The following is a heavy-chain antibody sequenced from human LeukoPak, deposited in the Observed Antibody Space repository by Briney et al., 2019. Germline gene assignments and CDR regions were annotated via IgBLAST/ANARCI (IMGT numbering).Heavy chain of an antibody. J-gene: IGHJ4*02. CDR2: ISGSGGST. Sequence: GGSLRLSCAASGFTFSSYAMSWVRQAPGKGLEWVSAISGSGGSTYYADSAKGRFTISRDNSKNTLYLQMNSLRAEDTAVYYCATAAHVDTAMVRWFDYWGQGTLVTVSS. D-gene: IGHD5-18*01. V-gene: IGHV3-23*01. CDR3: ATAAHVDTAMVRWFDY. CDR1: GFTFSSYA.